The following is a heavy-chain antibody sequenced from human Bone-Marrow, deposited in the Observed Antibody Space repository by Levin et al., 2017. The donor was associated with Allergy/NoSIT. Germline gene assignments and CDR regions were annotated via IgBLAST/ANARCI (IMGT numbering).Heavy chain of an antibody. CDR2: INPNSGDT. J-gene: IGHJ4*02. Sequence: ASVKVSCKASGYTFTDYYIHWLRQGPGQGLEWMGWINPNSGDTNFAPKFQGRVNMTSDTSISTAYVELSRLTSDDMALYYCARSSAGSSSWYYYWGQGTVVTVSS. CDR3: ARSSAGSSSWYYY. V-gene: IGHV1-2*02. D-gene: IGHD6-13*01. CDR1: GYTFTDYY.